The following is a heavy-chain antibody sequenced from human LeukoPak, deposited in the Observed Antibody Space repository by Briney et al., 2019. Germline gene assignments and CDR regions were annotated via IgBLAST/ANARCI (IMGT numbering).Heavy chain of an antibody. Sequence: SVKVSCKASGGTFSSYAICWVRQAPGQGLAWMGRIIPILGIANYAQKFQGRVTITADKSTSTAYMELSSLRSEDTAVYYCARSSGPYCGGDCYRPLDYWGQGTLVTVSS. CDR2: IIPILGIA. V-gene: IGHV1-69*04. J-gene: IGHJ4*02. D-gene: IGHD2-21*02. CDR1: GGTFSSYA. CDR3: ARSSGPYCGGDCYRPLDY.